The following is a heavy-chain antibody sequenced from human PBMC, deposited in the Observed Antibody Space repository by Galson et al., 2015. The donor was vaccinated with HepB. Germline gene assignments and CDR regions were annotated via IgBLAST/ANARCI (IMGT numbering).Heavy chain of an antibody. CDR1: GFTFDDYA. CDR3: AKDILSFGELFAGAFDI. Sequence: SLRLSCAASGFTFDDYAMHWVRQAPGKGLEWVSGISWNSGSIGYADSVKGRFTISRDNAKNSLYLQMNSLRAEDTALYYCAKDILSFGELFAGAFDIWGQGTMVTVSS. CDR2: ISWNSGSI. J-gene: IGHJ3*02. D-gene: IGHD3-10*01. V-gene: IGHV3-9*01.